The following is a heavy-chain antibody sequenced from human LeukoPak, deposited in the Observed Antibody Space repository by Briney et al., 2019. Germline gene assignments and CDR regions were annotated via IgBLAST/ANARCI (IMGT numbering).Heavy chain of an antibody. J-gene: IGHJ6*02. D-gene: IGHD3-22*01. CDR3: ANTTYYDSSGYYYLIANYYYYGMDV. CDR1: GFTFSSYA. V-gene: IGHV3-23*01. Sequence: GGSLRLSCAASGFTFSSYAMSWVRHAPGKGLEWVSAISGSGGSTYYADSVKGRFTISRDTSKKTLSLQMNRLRAEDTAVYYCANTTYYDSSGYYYLIANYYYYGMDVWGQGTTVTVSS. CDR2: ISGSGGST.